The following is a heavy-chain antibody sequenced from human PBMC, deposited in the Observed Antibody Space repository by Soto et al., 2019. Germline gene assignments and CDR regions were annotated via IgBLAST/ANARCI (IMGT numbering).Heavy chain of an antibody. V-gene: IGHV4-59*01. CDR3: ARVPVRGYSYGHFDY. CDR1: GGSISSYY. D-gene: IGHD5-18*01. J-gene: IGHJ4*02. Sequence: ASETLSLTCTVSGGSISSYYWSWIRQPQGKGLEWIGYIYYSGSTNYYNPSPKSRVTISVDTSKNQFSLKLSSVTAADTAIYYCARVPVRGYSYGHFDYWGQGTLVTVSS. CDR2: IYYSGST.